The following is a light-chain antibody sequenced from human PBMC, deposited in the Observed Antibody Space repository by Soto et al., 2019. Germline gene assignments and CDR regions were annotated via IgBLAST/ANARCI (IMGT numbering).Light chain of an antibody. V-gene: IGKV3-20*01. CDR1: QSISSNY. CDR2: GAS. CDR3: QQYGSWT. Sequence: EIVLTQSPATLSLSPGERATLSCRASQSISSNYLAWYQQKPGQAPSLIIYGASSRATGIPGRFSGSGSGTDFTLTISRVEPEDSAIYYCQQYGSWTFGQGTKVEIK. J-gene: IGKJ1*01.